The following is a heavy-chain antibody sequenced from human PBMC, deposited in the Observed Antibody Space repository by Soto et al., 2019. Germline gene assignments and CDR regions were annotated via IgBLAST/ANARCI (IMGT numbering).Heavy chain of an antibody. CDR3: ARGERITMIVVVIREYYFDY. Sequence: ASVKVSCKASGYTFTGYYMHWVRQAPGQGLEWMGWINPNSGGTNYAQKFQGRVTMTRDTSISTAYMELSRLRSDDTAVYYCARGERITMIVVVIREYYFDYWGQGTLVTVPQ. CDR1: GYTFTGYY. V-gene: IGHV1-2*02. D-gene: IGHD3-22*01. J-gene: IGHJ4*02. CDR2: INPNSGGT.